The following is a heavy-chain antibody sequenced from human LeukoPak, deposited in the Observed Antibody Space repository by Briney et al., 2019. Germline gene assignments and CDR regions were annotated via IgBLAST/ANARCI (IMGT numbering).Heavy chain of an antibody. Sequence: GGSLRLSCAASGFTFSSYAMHWVRQAPGKGLEWVAVISYDGSNKYYADSVKGRFTISRDNSKNTLYLQMNSLGAEDTAVYYCARGDCSGGSCYQLDYWGQGTLVTVSS. CDR3: ARGDCSGGSCYQLDY. CDR2: ISYDGSNK. J-gene: IGHJ4*02. V-gene: IGHV3-30*04. D-gene: IGHD2-15*01. CDR1: GFTFSSYA.